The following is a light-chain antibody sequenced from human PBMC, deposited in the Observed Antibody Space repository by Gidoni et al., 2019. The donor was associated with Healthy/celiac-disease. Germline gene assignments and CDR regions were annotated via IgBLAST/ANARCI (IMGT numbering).Light chain of an antibody. V-gene: IGKV3-15*01. Sequence: EIVMTQSPATLSVSPGESATLACRASQSVSSNLAWYQQKPGQAPRHLIYGASTRAAGIPARFSGSGCGTEFTLTISSMQSEDFVVYYCQQYNNWTPWTFGQGTKVEIK. CDR2: GAS. CDR1: QSVSSN. CDR3: QQYNNWTPWT. J-gene: IGKJ1*01.